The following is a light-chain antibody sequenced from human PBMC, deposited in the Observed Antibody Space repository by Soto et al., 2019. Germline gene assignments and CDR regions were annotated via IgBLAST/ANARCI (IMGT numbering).Light chain of an antibody. CDR1: QGISNY. CDR3: QKYNSAPWT. V-gene: IGKV1-27*01. CDR2: AAS. Sequence: DIQMTQSPSSLSTSVGDRVTITCRASQGISNYLAWYQQKPGKVPKLLIYAASTLQSGVPSRFSGSGSGTDFPLTLSSLQPEDVATYYGQKYNSAPWTFGQGNKVEIK. J-gene: IGKJ1*01.